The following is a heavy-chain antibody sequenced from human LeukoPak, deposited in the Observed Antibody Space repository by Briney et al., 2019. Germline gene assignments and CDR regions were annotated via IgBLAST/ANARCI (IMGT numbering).Heavy chain of an antibody. V-gene: IGHV3-30-3*01. CDR1: GFTFSSYA. CDR2: ISYDGSNK. D-gene: IGHD3-22*01. J-gene: IGHJ3*02. CDR3: AKVAVVVVINDAFDI. Sequence: GGALRLSCAASGFTFSSYAMHWVRQAPGKGLEWVAVISYDGSNKYYADSVKSRFTISRDNSKNTLYLQMNSLRAEDTAVYYCAKVAVVVVINDAFDIWGQGTMVTVSS.